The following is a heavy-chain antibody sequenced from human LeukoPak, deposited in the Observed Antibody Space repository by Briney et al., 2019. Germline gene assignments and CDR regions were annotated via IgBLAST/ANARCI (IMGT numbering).Heavy chain of an antibody. CDR2: IYSGGST. D-gene: IGHD6-13*01. Sequence: GGSLRLSCAASGFTVSSNYMSWVRQAPGKGLEWVSVIYSGGSTYYADSVKGRFTISRDNSKNTLYLQMNSLRAEDTAVYYCARDLRDSSSWETDYYYGMDVWGQGTTVTVSS. V-gene: IGHV3-66*01. CDR1: GFTVSSNY. CDR3: ARDLRDSSSWETDYYYGMDV. J-gene: IGHJ6*02.